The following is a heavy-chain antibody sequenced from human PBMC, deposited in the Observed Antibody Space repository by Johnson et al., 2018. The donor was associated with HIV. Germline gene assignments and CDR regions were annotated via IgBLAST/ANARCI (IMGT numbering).Heavy chain of an antibody. CDR1: GFTVSSNE. J-gene: IGHJ3*02. D-gene: IGHD3-22*01. V-gene: IGHV3-38-3*01. CDR3: ARDEYSSGYYDAFDI. Sequence: VQLVESRGVLVQPGGSLRLSCAASGFTVSSNEMSLVRQAPGKGLEWVSSISGGSTYYADSRKGRFTISRYNAKNSLYLQMNSLRAEDTAVYYCARDEYSSGYYDAFDIWGQGTMVTVSS. CDR2: ISGGST.